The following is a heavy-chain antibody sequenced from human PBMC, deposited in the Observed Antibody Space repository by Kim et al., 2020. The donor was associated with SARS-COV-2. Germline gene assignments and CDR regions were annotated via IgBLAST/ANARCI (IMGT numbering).Heavy chain of an antibody. J-gene: IGHJ3*02. Sequence: SETLSLTCTVSGGSISSGSHYWRWIRQPAGKGLEWIGHISTRGSTYYNPSLKSRVIISVDTSKNQFSLKLSSVTAADTAVYYCARDTDADGYPAAIWGQGTMVIVSS. CDR1: GGSISSGSHY. CDR2: ISTRGST. D-gene: IGHD5-12*01. V-gene: IGHV4-61*09. CDR3: ARDTDADGYPAAI.